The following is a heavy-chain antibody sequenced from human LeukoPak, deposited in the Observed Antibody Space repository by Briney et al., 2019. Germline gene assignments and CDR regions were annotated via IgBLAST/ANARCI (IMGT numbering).Heavy chain of an antibody. CDR1: GFTFSSYA. V-gene: IGHV3-23*01. CDR3: AKDAAGFGELYYSY. D-gene: IGHD3-10*01. Sequence: GGSLRLSCAASGFTFSSYAMSWVRQSPGKGLEWVSAISGGGGSTYYADSVKGRFTISRDNSKNTLYLQMNSLRADDTAVYYCAKDAAGFGELYYSYWGQGTLVTVSS. CDR2: ISGGGGST. J-gene: IGHJ4*02.